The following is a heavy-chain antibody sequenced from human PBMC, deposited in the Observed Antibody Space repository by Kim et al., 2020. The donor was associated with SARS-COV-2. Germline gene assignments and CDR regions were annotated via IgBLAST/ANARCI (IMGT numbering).Heavy chain of an antibody. V-gene: IGHV1-24*01. J-gene: IGHJ6*02. D-gene: IGHD2-2*01. CDR3: ATSIVVVPAAMMPTNYYYYYGMDV. CDR1: GYTLTELS. Sequence: ASVKVSCKVSGYTLTELSMHCVRQAPGKGLEWMGGFDPEDGETIYAQKFQGRVTMTEDTSTDTAYMELSSLRSEDTAVYYCATSIVVVPAAMMPTNYYYYYGMDVWGQGTTVTVSS. CDR2: FDPEDGET.